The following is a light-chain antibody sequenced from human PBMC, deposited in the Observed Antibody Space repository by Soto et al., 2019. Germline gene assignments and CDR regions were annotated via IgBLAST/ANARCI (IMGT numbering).Light chain of an antibody. J-gene: IGKJ4*01. CDR3: QQYDDWLRLT. Sequence: EIVLTQSPATLSLSQGERATLSCRASQSVNIYLAWYQQKPGQAPRLLIFGASYRATGIPARFSGSGSGTEFNLTISSLQSEDFAVYFCQQYDDWLRLTFGGGTKVDIK. V-gene: IGKV3D-15*01. CDR2: GAS. CDR1: QSVNIY.